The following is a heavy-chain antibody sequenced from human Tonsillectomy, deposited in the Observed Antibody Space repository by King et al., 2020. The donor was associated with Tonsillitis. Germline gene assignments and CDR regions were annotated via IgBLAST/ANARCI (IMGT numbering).Heavy chain of an antibody. J-gene: IGHJ4*02. D-gene: IGHD3-3*01. CDR1: GFTFSRYG. CDR2: ISYDGSNK. Sequence: QLVQSGGGVVQPGRSLRLSCAASGFTFSRYGMHWVRQAPGKGLEWVAVISYDGSNKYYADSVKGRFTISRDNSKNTLYLQMNSLRAEDTAVYYCAKDRQIFGVVIIFAYWGQGTLVTVSS. V-gene: IGHV3-30*18. CDR3: AKDRQIFGVVIIFAY.